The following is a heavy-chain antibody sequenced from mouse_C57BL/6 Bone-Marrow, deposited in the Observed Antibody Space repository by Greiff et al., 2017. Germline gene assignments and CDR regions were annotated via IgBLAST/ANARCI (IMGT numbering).Heavy chain of an antibody. CDR2: IYPGNSDT. Sequence: EVKLMESGTVLARPGASVKMSCKTSGYTFTSYWMHWVKQRPGQGLEWIGAIYPGNSDTSYNQKFKGKAKLTAVTSASTAYMERSSLTNEDSAVYYCTSWDPYDGSSYPYYAMDYWGQGTSVTVSS. V-gene: IGHV1-5*01. CDR3: TSWDPYDGSSYPYYAMDY. CDR1: GYTFTSYW. D-gene: IGHD1-1*01. J-gene: IGHJ4*01.